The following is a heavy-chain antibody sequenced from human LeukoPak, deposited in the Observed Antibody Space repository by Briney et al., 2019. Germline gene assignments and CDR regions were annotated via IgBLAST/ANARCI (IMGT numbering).Heavy chain of an antibody. CDR3: AREDIVVVPAAYYYYGMDV. CDR1: GFTVSSNY. Sequence: GGSLRLSCAASGFTVSSNYMSWVRQAPGKGLEWVANIKQDGSEKYYVDSVKGRFTISRDNAKNSLYLQMNSLRAEDTAVYYCAREDIVVVPAAYYYYGMDVWGQGTTVTVSS. CDR2: IKQDGSEK. J-gene: IGHJ6*02. V-gene: IGHV3-7*01. D-gene: IGHD2-2*01.